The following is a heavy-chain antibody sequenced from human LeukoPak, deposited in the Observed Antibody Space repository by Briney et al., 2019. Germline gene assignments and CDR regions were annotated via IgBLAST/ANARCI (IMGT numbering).Heavy chain of an antibody. CDR2: INPNSGGT. D-gene: IGHD6-19*01. Sequence: GASVKVSCKASGYTFTGYYMHWVRQAPGQGLEWMGWINPNSGGTNYAQKFQGWVTMTRDTSISTAYMELSRLRYDDTAVYYCAREWLVGGRALGYWGQGTLVTVSS. V-gene: IGHV1-2*04. CDR3: AREWLVGGRALGY. J-gene: IGHJ4*02. CDR1: GYTFTGYY.